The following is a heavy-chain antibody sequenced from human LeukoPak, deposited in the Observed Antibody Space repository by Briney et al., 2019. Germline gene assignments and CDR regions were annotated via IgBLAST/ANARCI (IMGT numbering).Heavy chain of an antibody. CDR3: AREVVAAAGTVDY. CDR2: IYYSGST. D-gene: IGHD6-13*01. V-gene: IGHV4-39*07. CDR1: GGSISSSSYY. J-gene: IGHJ4*02. Sequence: SETLSLTCTVSGGSISSSSYYWGWIRQPPGKGLEWIGCIYYSGSTNYNPSLKSRVTISVDTSKNQFSLKLTSVTAADTAVYYCAREVVAAAGTVDYWGQGTLVTVSS.